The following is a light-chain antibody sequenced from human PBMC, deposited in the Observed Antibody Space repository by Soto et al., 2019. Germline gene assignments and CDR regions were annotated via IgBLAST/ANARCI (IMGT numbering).Light chain of an antibody. CDR1: SSNIGAGYD. CDR2: GNT. J-gene: IGLJ2*01. Sequence: QSVLTQPPSVSGASGQRVTISCTGSSSNIGAGYDVNWYQQLPGTAPKLLIYGNTNRPSGVPDRFSGSKSGTSGSLAISGLQTEDEADYYCQSWDTSLSGSVFGGGTKLTVL. V-gene: IGLV1-40*01. CDR3: QSWDTSLSGSV.